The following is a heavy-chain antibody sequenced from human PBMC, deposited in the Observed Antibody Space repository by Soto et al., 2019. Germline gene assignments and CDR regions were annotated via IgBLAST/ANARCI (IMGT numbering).Heavy chain of an antibody. CDR2: IIPIFNTA. D-gene: IGHD6-19*01. V-gene: IGHV1-69*06. Sequence: QEQLVQSGAEVKKPGSSVKVSCKVSGGTFSTYAISWVRQAPGKGLEWMGGIIPIFNTAKYAQKFQGRVTITANNSASTAHMEQTSLRTEDTAVYYCARQMVNSGWYYGNWFDPWGQGTLVTVSS. CDR3: ARQMVNSGWYYGNWFDP. CDR1: GGTFSTYA. J-gene: IGHJ5*02.